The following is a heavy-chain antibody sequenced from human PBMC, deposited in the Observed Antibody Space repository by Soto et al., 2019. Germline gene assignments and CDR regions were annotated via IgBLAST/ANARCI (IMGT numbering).Heavy chain of an antibody. J-gene: IGHJ3*02. CDR1: GFILGDFA. CDR2: IGSKVFGGTT. CDR3: TRWGGDYTAFDI. V-gene: IGHV3-49*03. D-gene: IGHD3-3*01. Sequence: GGSLRLSCTASGFILGDFAMSWFRQAPGKGLEWVGFIGSKVFGGTTQFAASVTGRFTISRDDSKGIAYLQLNSLKTEDTAVYHCTRWGGDYTAFDIWGQGTMVTVSS.